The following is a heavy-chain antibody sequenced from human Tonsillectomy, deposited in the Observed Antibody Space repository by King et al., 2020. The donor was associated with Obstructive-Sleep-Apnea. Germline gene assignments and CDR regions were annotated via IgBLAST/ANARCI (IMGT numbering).Heavy chain of an antibody. CDR2: ISPNSGAT. Sequence: QLVQSGAEVKKPGASVKVSCKGSGYTFTGYYIHWVRQAPGQGLEWMGWISPNSGATQYAQKFQDRVTMTRDTSIITAYMDLSRLRSDDTAIYYCARDMSAYDSTSPAYWGQGTLVTVSS. CDR1: GYTFTGYY. V-gene: IGHV1-2*02. CDR3: ARDMSAYDSTSPAY. D-gene: IGHD3-10*01. J-gene: IGHJ4*02.